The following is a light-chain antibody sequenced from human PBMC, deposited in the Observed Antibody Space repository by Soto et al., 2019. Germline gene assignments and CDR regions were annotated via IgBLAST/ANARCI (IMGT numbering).Light chain of an antibody. CDR3: QHYCNSRWT. V-gene: IGKV3-20*01. Sequence: DTLCTHSIDTMSFSTGVRATLSCRVSQSVSSSYLSWYQQKPGQAPRLLIYGASSRATGIPDRCISSGSGTDYSLTIISLLHHDVVVYYCQHYCNSRWTFGQGTKVDIK. CDR1: QSVSSSY. J-gene: IGKJ1*01. CDR2: GAS.